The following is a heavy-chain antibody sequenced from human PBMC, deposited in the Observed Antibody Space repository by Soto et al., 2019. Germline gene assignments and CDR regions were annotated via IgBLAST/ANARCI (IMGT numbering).Heavy chain of an antibody. J-gene: IGHJ6*02. CDR1: GYTFTSYA. CDR2: INAGNGNT. CDR3: ARAGGGYCSGGSCYYSCGMDV. Sequence: ASVKVSCKASGYTFTSYAMHWVRQAPGQRLEGMGWINAGNGNTKYSQKFQGRVTITRDTSASTAYMELSSLRSEDTAVYYCARAGGGYCSGGSCYYSCGMDVWGQGTTVTVSS. D-gene: IGHD2-15*01. V-gene: IGHV1-3*01.